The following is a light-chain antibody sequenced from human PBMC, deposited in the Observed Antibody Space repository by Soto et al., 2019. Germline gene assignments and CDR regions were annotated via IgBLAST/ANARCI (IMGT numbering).Light chain of an antibody. J-gene: IGKJ4*01. CDR3: QQYNSYPLT. V-gene: IGKV1-5*01. Sequence: DIQMTQSPSTLSASVGDRFTMTCRDSQSISSWLAWYPPTPGKAPKLVIYDASSLESGVPSRFRRSGSGSACTRTISSLQPDDVSTYYCQQYNSYPLTFGGGTKVDIK. CDR2: DAS. CDR1: QSISSW.